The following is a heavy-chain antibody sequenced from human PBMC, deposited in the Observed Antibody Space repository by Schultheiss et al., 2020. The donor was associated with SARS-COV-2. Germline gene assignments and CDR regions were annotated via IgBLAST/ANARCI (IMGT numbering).Heavy chain of an antibody. V-gene: IGHV4-34*01. D-gene: IGHD2-21*01. CDR3: ARHSPRRGHYYYYYYMDV. Sequence: SQTLSLTCAVYGGSFSGYYWSWIRQPPGKGLEWIGELNHSGSTNYNPSLKSRVTISVDTSKNQFSLKLSSVTAADTAVYYCARHSPRRGHYYYYYYMDVWGKGTTVTVSS. J-gene: IGHJ6*03. CDR1: GGSFSGYY. CDR2: LNHSGST.